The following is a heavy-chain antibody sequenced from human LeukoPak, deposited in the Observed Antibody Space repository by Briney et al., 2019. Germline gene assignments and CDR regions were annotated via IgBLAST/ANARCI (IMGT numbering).Heavy chain of an antibody. D-gene: IGHD3-3*01. CDR1: GFTFSSYG. CDR2: IWYDGSNK. V-gene: IGHV3-33*01. CDR3: ARGQHYDFWSGYYL. J-gene: IGHJ4*02. Sequence: PGGSLRLSCAASGFTFSSYGMHWVRQALGKGLEWVAVIWYDGSNKYYADSVKGRFTISRDNSKNTLYLQMNSLRAEDTAVYYCARGQHYDFWSGYYLWGQGTLVTVSS.